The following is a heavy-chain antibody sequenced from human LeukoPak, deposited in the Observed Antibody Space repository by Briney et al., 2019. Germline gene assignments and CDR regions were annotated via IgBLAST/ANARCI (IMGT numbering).Heavy chain of an antibody. CDR3: AKAVDTAMVISAFDI. J-gene: IGHJ3*02. CDR2: ISWNSGSI. D-gene: IGHD5-18*01. CDR1: GFTFDDYA. Sequence: GGSLRLSCAASGFTFDDYAMHWVRQAPGKGLGWVSGISWNSGSIGYADSVKGRFTISRDNAKNSLYLQMNSLRAEDMALYYCAKAVDTAMVISAFDIWGQGTMVTVSS. V-gene: IGHV3-9*03.